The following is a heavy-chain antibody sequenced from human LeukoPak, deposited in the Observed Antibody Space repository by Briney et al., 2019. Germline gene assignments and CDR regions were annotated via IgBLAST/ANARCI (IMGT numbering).Heavy chain of an antibody. D-gene: IGHD6-19*01. CDR3: ARDGSSGWYWSLDP. CDR2: IYYSGST. CDR1: GGSISSGGYY. Sequence: SETLSLTCTVSGGSISSGGYYWSWIRQHPGKGLEWIGYIYYSGSTYYNPSLKSRVTISVDTSKNQFSLKLSSVTAADTAVYYCARDGSSGWYWSLDPWGQGTLVTVSS. J-gene: IGHJ5*02. V-gene: IGHV4-31*03.